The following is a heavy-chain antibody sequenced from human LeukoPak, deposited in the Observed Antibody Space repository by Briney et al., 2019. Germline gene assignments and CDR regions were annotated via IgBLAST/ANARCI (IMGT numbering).Heavy chain of an antibody. CDR1: GFSFSSYW. J-gene: IGHJ4*02. CDR2: IKRDGSEK. V-gene: IGHV3-7*01. D-gene: IGHD3-3*01. Sequence: GGSLRLSCAASGFSFSSYWMTWVRQAPGKGLEWVANIKRDGSEKYYVDSVKGRFTISRDNAKNSLYLQMNSLRAEDTAVYYCSRETNDFRSGRRIDYWGQGALVTVSS. CDR3: SRETNDFRSGRRIDY.